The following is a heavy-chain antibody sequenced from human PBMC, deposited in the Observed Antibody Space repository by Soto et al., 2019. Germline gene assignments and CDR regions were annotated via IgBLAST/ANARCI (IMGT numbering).Heavy chain of an antibody. D-gene: IGHD1-26*01. V-gene: IGHV1-18*04. Sequence: QVQLVQSGAEVKKPGASVKVSCKASGYTFTSYGISWVRQAPGQGLEWMGWISAYNGNTNYAQKLQGRVTMTTDTSTTTAYMELRSLRSDDTAVYYCARDHFLVHTTSSFDSWGQGTLVTFSS. CDR3: ARDHFLVHTTSSFDS. CDR2: ISAYNGNT. CDR1: GYTFTSYG. J-gene: IGHJ4*02.